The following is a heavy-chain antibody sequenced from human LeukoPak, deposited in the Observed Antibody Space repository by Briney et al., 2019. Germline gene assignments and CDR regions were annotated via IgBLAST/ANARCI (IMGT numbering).Heavy chain of an antibody. CDR2: IYYSGST. Sequence: PSETLSLTCTVSGGSISSYYWSWIRQPPGKGLEWIGYIYYSGSTNYNPSLKSRVTISVDTSKNQFSLKLSSVTAADTAVYYCARDVDRLRAFDIWGQGTMVTVSS. CDR3: ARDVDRLRAFDI. V-gene: IGHV4-59*01. CDR1: GGSISSYY. J-gene: IGHJ3*02. D-gene: IGHD2-8*01.